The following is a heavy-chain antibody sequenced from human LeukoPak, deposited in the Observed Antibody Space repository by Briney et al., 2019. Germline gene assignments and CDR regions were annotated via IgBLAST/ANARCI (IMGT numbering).Heavy chain of an antibody. J-gene: IGHJ4*02. CDR3: ARIVVPAAYSVDY. D-gene: IGHD2-2*01. CDR1: GYTFTGYY. V-gene: IGHV1-2*02. CDR2: INPNSGGT. Sequence: ASVKVSCKASGYTFTGYYMHWVRQAPGQGLEWMGWINPNSGGTNYAQKFQGRVTMTGDTSISTAYMELSRLRSDDTAVYYCARIVVPAAYSVDYWGQGTLVTVSS.